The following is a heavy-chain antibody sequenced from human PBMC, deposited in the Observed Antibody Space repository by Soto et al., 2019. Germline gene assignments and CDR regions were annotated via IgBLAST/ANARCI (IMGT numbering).Heavy chain of an antibody. V-gene: IGHV4-59*08. Sequence: SETLSLTCTVSGGSISSYYWSWIRQPPGKGLEWIGYIYYSGSTNYNPSLKSRVTISVGTSKNQFSLKLSSVTAADTAVYYCARGAKTITIFGVVPEYYYMDVWGKGTTVTVSS. J-gene: IGHJ6*03. CDR2: IYYSGST. D-gene: IGHD3-3*01. CDR3: ARGAKTITIFGVVPEYYYMDV. CDR1: GGSISSYY.